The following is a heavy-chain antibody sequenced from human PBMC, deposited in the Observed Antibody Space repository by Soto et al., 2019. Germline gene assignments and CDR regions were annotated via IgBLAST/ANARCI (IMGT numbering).Heavy chain of an antibody. Sequence: GGSLRLSCAASGFTFSNAWMSWVRQAPGKGLEWVGRIKSKTDGGTTDYAAPVKGGFTISRDDSKNTLYLQMNSLKTEDTAVYYCTTVTIFGVVIIDYWGQGTLVTVSS. CDR2: IKSKTDGGTT. CDR1: GFTFSNAW. CDR3: TTVTIFGVVIIDY. V-gene: IGHV3-15*01. D-gene: IGHD3-3*01. J-gene: IGHJ4*02.